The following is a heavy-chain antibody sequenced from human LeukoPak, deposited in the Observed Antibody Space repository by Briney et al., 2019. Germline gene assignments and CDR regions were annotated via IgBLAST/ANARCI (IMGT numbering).Heavy chain of an antibody. Sequence: SETLSLTCAVYGGSFSGYYWSWIRQPPGKGREWIGEINHSGSTNYNPSLKSRVTISVDTSKNQFSLKLSSVTAADTAVYYCARGSRDGYNWGAFDIWGQGTMVTVSS. J-gene: IGHJ3*02. CDR3: ARGSRDGYNWGAFDI. CDR2: INHSGST. V-gene: IGHV4-34*01. D-gene: IGHD5-24*01. CDR1: GGSFSGYY.